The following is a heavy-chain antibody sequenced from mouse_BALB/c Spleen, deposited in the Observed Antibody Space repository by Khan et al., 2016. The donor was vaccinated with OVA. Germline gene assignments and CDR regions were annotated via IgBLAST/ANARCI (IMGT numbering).Heavy chain of an antibody. V-gene: IGHV2-6-1*01. J-gene: IGHJ4*01. CDR2: IWSDGST. CDR3: ARQPYYNYNVMDY. Sequence: QVQLKQSGPGLVAPSQSLSITCTISGFSLTNYGVHWVRQPPGKGLELLVVIWSDGSTTYNSALKSRLTINKNNSQSQVFLKIKRLQTHHTAMYFCARQPYYNYNVMDYWGQGTSVTVSA. D-gene: IGHD2-12*01. CDR1: GFSLTNYG.